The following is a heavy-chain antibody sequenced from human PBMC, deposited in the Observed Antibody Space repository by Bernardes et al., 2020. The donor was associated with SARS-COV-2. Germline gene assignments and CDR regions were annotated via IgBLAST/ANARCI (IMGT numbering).Heavy chain of an antibody. J-gene: IGHJ4*02. D-gene: IGHD4-17*01. V-gene: IGHV3-53*01. CDR3: ARGLRWAFDY. CDR2: IQSGGYT. CDR1: GFTVSSKY. Sequence: GGSLRLSCAVSGFTVSSKYMNWVRQAPGKGLEWVSVIQSGGYTNYADSVKGRFTVSRDTSENTVSLQMNSLRAEDTAVYYCARGLRWAFDYWGQGTLVSASS.